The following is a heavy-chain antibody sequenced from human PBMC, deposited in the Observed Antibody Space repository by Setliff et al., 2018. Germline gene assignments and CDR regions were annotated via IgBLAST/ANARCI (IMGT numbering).Heavy chain of an antibody. V-gene: IGHV4-61*02. CDR1: GGSISSGSYY. CDR2: LHTSGSA. D-gene: IGHD3-10*01. Sequence: SETLSLTCAVSGGSISSGSYYWSWIRQPAGKGLEWVGRLHTSGSANYNPSLKGRVTLSVDTTKNQFSLKLTSMTAADTAVYFCARHLLVQGTYHFDYWGQGSPVTVSS. J-gene: IGHJ4*02. CDR3: ARHLLVQGTYHFDY.